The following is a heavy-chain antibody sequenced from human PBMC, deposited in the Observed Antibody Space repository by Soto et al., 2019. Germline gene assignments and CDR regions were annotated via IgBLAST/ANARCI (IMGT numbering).Heavy chain of an antibody. CDR2: ISGSGGST. V-gene: IGHV3-23*01. D-gene: IGHD4-17*01. CDR3: AKDFHFNYGDYPGGYFDY. CDR1: GFTFSGYA. Sequence: GGSLRLSCAASGFTFSGYAMSWVRQAPGKGLEWVSAISGSGGSTYYADSVKGRFTISRDNSKNTLYLQMNSLRAEDTAVYYCAKDFHFNYGDYPGGYFDYWGQGTLVTVSS. J-gene: IGHJ4*02.